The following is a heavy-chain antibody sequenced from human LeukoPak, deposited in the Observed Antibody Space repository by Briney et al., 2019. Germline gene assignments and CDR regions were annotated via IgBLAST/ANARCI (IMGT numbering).Heavy chain of an antibody. J-gene: IGHJ6*02. CDR3: ARVRAYDFSNYYYYGMDV. D-gene: IGHD3-3*01. CDR1: GYTFTSYY. CDR2: IIPIFGTA. V-gene: IGHV1-69*13. Sequence: SVKVSCKASGYTFTSYYMHWVRQAPGQGLEWMGGIIPIFGTANYAQKFQGRVTITADESTSTAYMELSSLRSEDTAVYYCARVRAYDFSNYYYYGMDVWGQGTTVTVSS.